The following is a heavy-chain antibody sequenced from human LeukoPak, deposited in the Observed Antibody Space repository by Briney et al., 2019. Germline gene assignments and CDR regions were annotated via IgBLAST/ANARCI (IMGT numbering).Heavy chain of an antibody. CDR3: ARDSEWELLLDY. J-gene: IGHJ4*02. D-gene: IGHD1-26*01. CDR1: GGSLSSYY. V-gene: IGHV4-4*07. CDR2: IYTSGST. Sequence: SETLSLTCTVSGGSLSSYYWSWIRQPAGKGLEWIGRIYTSGSTNYNPSLKSRVTMSVDTSKNQFSLKLSSVTAADTAVYYCARDSEWELLLDYRGQGTLVTVSS.